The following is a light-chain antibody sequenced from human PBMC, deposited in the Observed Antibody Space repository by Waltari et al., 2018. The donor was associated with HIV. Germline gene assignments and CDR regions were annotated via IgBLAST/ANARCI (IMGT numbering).Light chain of an antibody. CDR1: QSIGYW. CDR2: KAS. J-gene: IGKJ2*01. V-gene: IGKV1-5*03. Sequence: DIQLTQSPSTLSASVGDGVTITCRASQSIGYWLAWYQVKPGRGPKLLIYKASSLEGGVPSRFSGSVSGTEFTLTISSLQPDDFATYYCQQSQSFLYTFGQGTKLEIK. CDR3: QQSQSFLYT.